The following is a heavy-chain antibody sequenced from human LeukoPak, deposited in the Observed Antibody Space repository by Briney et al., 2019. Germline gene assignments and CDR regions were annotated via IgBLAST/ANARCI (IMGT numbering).Heavy chain of an antibody. V-gene: IGHV1-69*13. J-gene: IGHJ3*02. CDR3: ARDREPYCSSTSCLDDAFGI. D-gene: IGHD2-2*01. CDR2: IIPIFGTA. CDR1: GGTFSSYA. Sequence: SVKVSCKASGGTFSSYAISWVRQAPGQGLEWMGGIIPIFGTANYAQKFQGRVTITADESTSTAYMELSSLRSEDTAVYYCARDREPYCSSTSCLDDAFGIWGQGTMVTVSS.